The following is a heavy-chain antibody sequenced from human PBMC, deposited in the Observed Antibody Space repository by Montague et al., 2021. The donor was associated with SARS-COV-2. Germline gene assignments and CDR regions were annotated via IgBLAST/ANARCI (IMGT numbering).Heavy chain of an antibody. CDR1: GGSFSGDN. J-gene: IGHJ6*02. Sequence: SETLSLTCVLYGGSFSGDNWSWIRRPPGKGLEWIGQINHSGSTNYNPSLKSRVTMSVDTSKNQFSLNLRSVTAADTAMYYCAREPGVLDTYYYGMDVWGQGTTVTVSS. V-gene: IGHV4-34*01. D-gene: IGHD3/OR15-3a*01. CDR2: INHSGST. CDR3: AREPGVLDTYYYGMDV.